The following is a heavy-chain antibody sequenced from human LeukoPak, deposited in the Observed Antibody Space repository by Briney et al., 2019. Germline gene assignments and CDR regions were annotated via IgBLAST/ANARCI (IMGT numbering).Heavy chain of an antibody. J-gene: IGHJ6*02. CDR1: GFTFSTYA. V-gene: IGHV3-23*01. CDR3: AKEETLLGYRMDV. Sequence: PGESLRLSCAASGFTFSTYAMSWVRRAPGKGLEWVSAICGSGGTTYYTDSVKGRFTISRDISKNTLYLQMNSLRAEDTAVYYCAKEETLLGYRMDVWGQGTTVTVSS. CDR2: ICGSGGTT. D-gene: IGHD2-15*01.